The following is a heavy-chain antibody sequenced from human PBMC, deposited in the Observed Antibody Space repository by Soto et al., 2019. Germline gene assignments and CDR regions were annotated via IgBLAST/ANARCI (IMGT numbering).Heavy chain of an antibody. CDR3: ARGTHSGYDDDAFDI. D-gene: IGHD5-12*01. CDR1: GFTFSNYA. J-gene: IGHJ3*02. CDR2: ISSAVNT. Sequence: GGSLRLSCAGSGFTFSNYAMSWVRQAPGKGLEWVSAISSAVNTYYADSVKGRFTISRDNSKNTLSLQMNSLRAEDTAVYYCARGTHSGYDDDAFDIWGQGTMVTVSS. V-gene: IGHV3-23*01.